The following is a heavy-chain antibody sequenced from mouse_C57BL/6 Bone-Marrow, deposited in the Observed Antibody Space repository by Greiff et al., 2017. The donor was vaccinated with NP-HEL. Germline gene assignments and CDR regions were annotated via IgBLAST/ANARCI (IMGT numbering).Heavy chain of an antibody. Sequence: QVQLQQPGPELVKPGTSVKLSCKSSGYTFTNYWMHWVKQRPGQGLEWIGNINPSNGGTNYNEKFKSKATLTVDKSSSTAYMQLSSLTSDDSAVYYCEREGRWLRRGYWDFDVWDTGTTVTVSS. CDR2: INPSNGGT. D-gene: IGHD2-2*01. V-gene: IGHV1-53*01. CDR3: EREGRWLRRGYWDFDV. CDR1: GYTFTNYW. J-gene: IGHJ1*03.